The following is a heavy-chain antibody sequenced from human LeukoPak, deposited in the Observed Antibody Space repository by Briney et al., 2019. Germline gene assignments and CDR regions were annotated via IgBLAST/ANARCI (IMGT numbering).Heavy chain of an antibody. CDR1: GFTFSSYW. D-gene: IGHD2-21*02. V-gene: IGHV3-74*01. Sequence: GGSLRLSCAASGFTFSSYWMHWVRQAPGKGLQWVSGIGSDSATFYTDSVKGRFTISRDNSKNTVYLHIDSLGAEDTAVYYCAKCMSSTGVCLNFDYWGQGILVAVST. J-gene: IGHJ4*02. CDR3: AKCMSSTGVCLNFDY. CDR2: IGSDSAT.